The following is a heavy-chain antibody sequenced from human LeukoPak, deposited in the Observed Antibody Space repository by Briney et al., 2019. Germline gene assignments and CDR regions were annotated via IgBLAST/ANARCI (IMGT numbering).Heavy chain of an antibody. J-gene: IGHJ4*02. CDR2: IYYRGST. CDR3: ASGDYDSSGYFVDY. CDR1: GGSISSSSYY. Sequence: SETLSLTCTVSGGSISSSSYYWGWIRQAPGKGFEWIGSIYYRGSTYYSPSLKSRLTISVDTSRNQFSLNLNSVTAADTAVYYCASGDYDSSGYFVDYWGQGTLVTVSS. D-gene: IGHD3-22*01. V-gene: IGHV4-39*01.